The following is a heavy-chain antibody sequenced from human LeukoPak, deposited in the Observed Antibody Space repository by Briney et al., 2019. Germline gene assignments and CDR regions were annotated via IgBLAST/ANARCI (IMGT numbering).Heavy chain of an antibody. J-gene: IGHJ6*03. CDR1: GHTFTNYG. D-gene: IGHD6-6*01. Sequence: ASVKVSCKASGHTFTNYGITWVRQAPGQGLEWMGWISAYNGNTNYAQKLQGRVTMTTDTSTSTAYMELRSLRSDDTAVYYCARVEYSSSSVFLYYYYYYMDVWGKGTTVTVSS. CDR2: ISAYNGNT. V-gene: IGHV1-18*01. CDR3: ARVEYSSSSVFLYYYYYYMDV.